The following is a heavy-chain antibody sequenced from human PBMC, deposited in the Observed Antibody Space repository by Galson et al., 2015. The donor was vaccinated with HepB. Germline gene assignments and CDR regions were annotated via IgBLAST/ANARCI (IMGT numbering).Heavy chain of an antibody. CDR3: ARLMWSSGWYVVDY. D-gene: IGHD6-19*01. V-gene: IGHV3-11*06. J-gene: IGHJ4*02. CDR1: GFTFSDYY. CDR2: ITSSGSYT. Sequence: SLRLSCAASGFTFSDYYMSWIRQAPGKGLEWVSYITSSGSYTDYADSVKGRFTISRDNAKNSPYLQMNSLRVEDTAVYYCARLMWSSGWYVVDYWGQGTLVTVSS.